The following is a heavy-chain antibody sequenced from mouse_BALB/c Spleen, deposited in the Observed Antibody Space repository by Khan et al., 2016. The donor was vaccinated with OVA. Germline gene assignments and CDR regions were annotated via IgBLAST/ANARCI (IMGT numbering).Heavy chain of an antibody. CDR2: INPSTGYT. Sequence: QVQLQQSGAELAKPGASVKMSCKASGYTFINYWILWVKQRPGQGLEWIGYINPSTGYTEYNQNFKDKATLTADKSSSPAYMQLSSLTSEDSAVFDYARRGHRGDFDYWGQGTTLTVSS. CDR3: ARRGHRGDFDY. D-gene: IGHD3-1*01. V-gene: IGHV1-7*01. CDR1: GYTFINYW. J-gene: IGHJ2*01.